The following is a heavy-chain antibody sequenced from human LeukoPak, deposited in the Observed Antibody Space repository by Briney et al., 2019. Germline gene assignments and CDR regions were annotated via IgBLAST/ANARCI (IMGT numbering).Heavy chain of an antibody. Sequence: SETLSLTCAVYGGSFSGYYWSWIRQPPGKGLEWIGEINHSGSTNYNPSLKSRVTISVDTSKNQFSLKLSSVTAADTAVYYCARESYVVVVPAKNYYFDYWGQGTLVTVSS. CDR1: GGSFSGYY. J-gene: IGHJ4*02. V-gene: IGHV4-34*01. D-gene: IGHD2-2*01. CDR2: INHSGST. CDR3: ARESYVVVVPAKNYYFDY.